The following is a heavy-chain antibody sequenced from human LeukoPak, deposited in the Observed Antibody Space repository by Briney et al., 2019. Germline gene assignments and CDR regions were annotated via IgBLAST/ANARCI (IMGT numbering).Heavy chain of an antibody. J-gene: IGHJ3*02. Sequence: SETLSLTCTVSGGSISSYYWSWIRQPPGKGLKWIGNIYYSGYTTYSPSLRSRVTISVDTSKNQFSLQLSSVTAADTAVYSCVVGATVSRFRGSGAFDIWGQGTMVTVSS. V-gene: IGHV4-59*08. CDR3: VVGATVSRFRGSGAFDI. CDR2: IYYSGYT. CDR1: GGSISSYY. D-gene: IGHD1-26*01.